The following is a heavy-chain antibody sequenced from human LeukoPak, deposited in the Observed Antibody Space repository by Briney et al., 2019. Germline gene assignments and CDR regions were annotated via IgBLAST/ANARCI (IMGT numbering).Heavy chain of an antibody. Sequence: SETLSLTCAVSASSIISDYYLAWIRQPPGKGLEWIASIYHSGSTHYNPSLKSRGTISVDTSKNQFTLKLSSVTAADTAVYYCARHQRYNWNYLDYWGQGSLVTVSS. CDR3: ARHQRYNWNYLDY. J-gene: IGHJ4*02. CDR1: ASSIISDYY. CDR2: IYHSGST. V-gene: IGHV4-38-2*01. D-gene: IGHD1-7*01.